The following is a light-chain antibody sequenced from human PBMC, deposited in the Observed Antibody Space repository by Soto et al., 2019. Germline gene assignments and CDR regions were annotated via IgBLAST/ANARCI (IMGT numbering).Light chain of an antibody. V-gene: IGKV3-20*01. CDR2: GAS. CDR1: QSVSSSY. J-gene: IGKJ5*01. Sequence: EIVLTQSPGTLSLSPGERATLSCRASQSVSSSYLAWYQQKPGQAPRLLIYGASSRATGIPDRFSGSVSGTDFTLTISRLEPEDFAVYYCQQYGSSRTTFGQGTRLEIK. CDR3: QQYGSSRTT.